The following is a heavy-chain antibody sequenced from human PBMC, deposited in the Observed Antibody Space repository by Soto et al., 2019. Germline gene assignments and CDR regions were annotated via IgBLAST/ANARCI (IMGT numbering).Heavy chain of an antibody. CDR1: VFTVRSNY. J-gene: IGHJ4*02. CDR3: ASISPRSYCGGDCYSAY. D-gene: IGHD2-21*02. CDR2: IYSGGST. Sequence: WGSRIFFCAASVFTVRSNYMNWVRQAPGKGLEWVSVIYSGGSTYYADSVKGRFTISRDNSKNTLYLQMKSLRAEATAVYYCASISPRSYCGGDCYSAYWGQGTMVTVSS. V-gene: IGHV3-53*01.